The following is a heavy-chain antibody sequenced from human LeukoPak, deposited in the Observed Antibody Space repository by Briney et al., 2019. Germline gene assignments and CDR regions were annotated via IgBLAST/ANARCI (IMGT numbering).Heavy chain of an antibody. CDR3: ATGNYNRPFDY. CDR2: ISGSGGST. Sequence: GGSLRLSCAASGFTFSSYGMSWVRQAPGKGLEWVSAISGSGGSTYYADSVKGRFTISRDNSKNTLYLQMNSLRAEDTAVYYCATGNYNRPFDYWGQGTLVTVSS. V-gene: IGHV3-23*01. CDR1: GFTFSSYG. J-gene: IGHJ4*02. D-gene: IGHD1-7*01.